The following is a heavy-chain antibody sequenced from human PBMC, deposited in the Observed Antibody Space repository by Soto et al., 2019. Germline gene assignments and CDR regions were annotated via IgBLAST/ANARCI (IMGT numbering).Heavy chain of an antibody. Sequence: GGSLRLSCGASGFIFSKYSMNWVRQAPGKGLEWLSYISSDSVTIYYADSVRGRFTIFRDNAKNSLYLQMNSLRDEDTAVYYCAREDILGTRSFDYWGQGALVTVSS. V-gene: IGHV3-48*02. J-gene: IGHJ4*02. CDR3: AREDILGTRSFDY. D-gene: IGHD1-26*01. CDR2: ISSDSVTI. CDR1: GFIFSKYS.